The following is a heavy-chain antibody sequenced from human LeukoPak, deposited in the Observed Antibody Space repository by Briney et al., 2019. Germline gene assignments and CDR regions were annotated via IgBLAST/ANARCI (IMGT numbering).Heavy chain of an antibody. Sequence: GGSLRLSCAASGFTFSDYYMSWIRQAPGKGLEWVSYISSSGSTIYYADSVKGRFTISRGNAKNSLYLQMNSLRAEDTAVYYCARSYVWGSYRYAESPIDYWGQGTLVTVSS. CDR2: ISSSGSTI. CDR3: ARSYVWGSYRYAESPIDY. J-gene: IGHJ4*02. D-gene: IGHD3-16*02. CDR1: GFTFSDYY. V-gene: IGHV3-11*01.